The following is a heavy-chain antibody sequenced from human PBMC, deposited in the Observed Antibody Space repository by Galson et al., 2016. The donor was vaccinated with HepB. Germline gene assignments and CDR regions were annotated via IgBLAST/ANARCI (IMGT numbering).Heavy chain of an antibody. CDR1: GFLFRGYG. CDR2: DSMDGRRK. V-gene: IGHV3-30*18. CDR3: AKRHEYCPPVGCSVDS. Sequence: SLRLSCAGSGFLFRGYGMHWVRQAPGKGLEWLAADSMDGRRKFYADSVKGRFTISRDNSNNMLFLQMSSLRTDDTAVYYCAKRHEYCPPVGCSVDSWGQGTLVSVSS. D-gene: IGHD2/OR15-2a*01. J-gene: IGHJ4*02.